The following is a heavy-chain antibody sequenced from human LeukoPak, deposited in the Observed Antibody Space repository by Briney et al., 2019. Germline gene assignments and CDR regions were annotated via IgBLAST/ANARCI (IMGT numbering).Heavy chain of an antibody. Sequence: GGSLRLSCAASGFTFSSYAMSWVRQAPGKGLEWVSGISGSGGSTYYADPVKGRFTISRDNSKNTLYLQMNSLRAEDTAVYYCAKGGDYVVWDWFDPWGQGTLVTVSS. J-gene: IGHJ5*02. CDR3: AKGGDYVVWDWFDP. V-gene: IGHV3-23*01. D-gene: IGHD4-17*01. CDR2: ISGSGGST. CDR1: GFTFSSYA.